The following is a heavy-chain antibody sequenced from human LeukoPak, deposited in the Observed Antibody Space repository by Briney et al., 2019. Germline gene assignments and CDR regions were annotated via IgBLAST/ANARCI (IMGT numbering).Heavy chain of an antibody. V-gene: IGHV3-7*01. Sequence: GGSLRLSCAASGFTFSSIWMSWVRLAPGKGLECVAMINQDGSAKYYADSVKGRFTVARDHAKNSLFLQMNTLSDEDTAIYYCAGEPRMLAYWGQGTLVTVSS. J-gene: IGHJ4*02. D-gene: IGHD3-10*02. CDR3: AGEPRMLAY. CDR1: GFTFSSIW. CDR2: INQDGSAK.